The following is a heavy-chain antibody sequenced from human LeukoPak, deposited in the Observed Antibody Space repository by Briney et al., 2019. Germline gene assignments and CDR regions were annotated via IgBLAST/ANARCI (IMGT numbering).Heavy chain of an antibody. V-gene: IGHV1-69*04. CDR2: IIPILGIA. CDR1: GGTFSSYA. Sequence: ASVKVSCKASGGTFSSYAISWVRQAPGQGLEWMGRIIPILGIANYAQKFQGRVTITADKSTSTAYMELSSLRSEDTAVYYCARGAVGYCSSTSCPPYYFDYWGQGTLVTVSS. CDR3: ARGAVGYCSSTSCPPYYFDY. J-gene: IGHJ4*02. D-gene: IGHD2-2*01.